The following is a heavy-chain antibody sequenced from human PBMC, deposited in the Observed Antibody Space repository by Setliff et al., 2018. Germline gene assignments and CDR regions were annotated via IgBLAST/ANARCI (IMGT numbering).Heavy chain of an antibody. J-gene: IGHJ4*02. CDR1: GGSFSGYY. V-gene: IGHV4-34*01. CDR2: ISHSGST. CDR3: ARRTEYYNFWSGYYDY. D-gene: IGHD3-3*01. Sequence: KPSETLSLTCAVYGGSFSGYYWSWIRQPPGKGLEWIGEISHSGSTNYNPSLKSRVTISVDTSKNQFSLKLSSVTAADTAVYYCARRTEYYNFWSGYYDYRGRGTLVTVSS.